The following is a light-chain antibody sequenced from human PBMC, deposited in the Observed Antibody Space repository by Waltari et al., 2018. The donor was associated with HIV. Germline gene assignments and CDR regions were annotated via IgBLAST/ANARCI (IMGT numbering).Light chain of an antibody. V-gene: IGKV1-39*01. CDR1: QHIGFN. J-gene: IGKJ2*01. CDR3: QQSHGLPYT. Sequence: DIQMTQSPTSLSASVADNVTINLRASQHIGFNVNWYQYKTGRAPRLLIAATSNLQSGVPSRFSGSGFGTHFSLTISGPRSDDFAQYFCQQSHGLPYTFGQGTRLEI. CDR2: ATS.